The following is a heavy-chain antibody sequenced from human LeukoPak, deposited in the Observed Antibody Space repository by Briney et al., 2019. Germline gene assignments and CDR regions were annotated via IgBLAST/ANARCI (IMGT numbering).Heavy chain of an antibody. Sequence: SVKVSCKASGGTFSSYAISWVRQAPGQGLEWMGGIIPIFGTANYAQKFQGRVTITTDESTSTAYMELSSLRSEDTAVYYCARMGELPDRRFDPWGQGTLVTVSS. CDR3: ARMGELPDRRFDP. V-gene: IGHV1-69*05. CDR2: IIPIFGTA. D-gene: IGHD3-16*01. J-gene: IGHJ5*02. CDR1: GGTFSSYA.